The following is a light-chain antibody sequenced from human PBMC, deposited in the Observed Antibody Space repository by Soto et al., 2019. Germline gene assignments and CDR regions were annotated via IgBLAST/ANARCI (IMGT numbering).Light chain of an antibody. CDR2: EVS. CDR3: DSYTSSRTL. J-gene: IGLJ1*01. CDR1: SSDVGGYNY. Sequence: QSVLTQPASVSGSPGQSITISCTGTSSDVGGYNYVSWYQQQSGKAPKLIIHEVSNRPSGVSNRFSGSKSGNTASLTISGLQAEDEADYYCDSYTSSRTLFGTGTNVTVL. V-gene: IGLV2-14*01.